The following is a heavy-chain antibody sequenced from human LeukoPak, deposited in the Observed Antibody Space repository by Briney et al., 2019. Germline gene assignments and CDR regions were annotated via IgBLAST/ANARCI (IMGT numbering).Heavy chain of an antibody. CDR3: AREPRKVGASTYDAFDI. V-gene: IGHV1-2*02. CDR1: GYTFTGYY. D-gene: IGHD1-26*01. Sequence: GASVKVSCKASGYTFTGYYMHWVRQAPGQGLEWMGWINPNSGGTNYAQKFQGRVTMTRDTSISTAYMELSSLRSEDTAVYYCAREPRKVGASTYDAFDIWGQGTMVTVSS. CDR2: INPNSGGT. J-gene: IGHJ3*02.